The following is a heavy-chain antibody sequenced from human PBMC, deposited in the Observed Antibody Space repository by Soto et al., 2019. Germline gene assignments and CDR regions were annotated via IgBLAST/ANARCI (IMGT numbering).Heavy chain of an antibody. CDR3: ARVVTEGYCSSTSCYVSAFDI. CDR1: GFTFSSYS. Sequence: EVQLVESGGGLVKPGGSLRLSCAASGFTFSSYSMNWVRQAPGKGLEWVSSISSSSSYIYYADSVKGRFTISRDNAKNSLYLQMNSLRAEDTAVYYCARVVTEGYCSSTSCYVSAFDIWGQGTMVTVSS. V-gene: IGHV3-21*01. D-gene: IGHD2-2*01. J-gene: IGHJ3*02. CDR2: ISSSSSYI.